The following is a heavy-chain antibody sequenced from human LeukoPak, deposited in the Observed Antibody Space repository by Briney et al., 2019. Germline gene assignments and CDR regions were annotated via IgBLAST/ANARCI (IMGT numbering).Heavy chain of an antibody. D-gene: IGHD5-24*01. CDR3: ASTPPGEMATISLDY. J-gene: IGHJ4*02. CDR1: GYTFSGDY. Sequence: ASVKVSCKASGYTFSGDYMHWVRQAPGQGLEWMGRIRSNSEDIQYAQKFQGRVTMTWDTSTSTAYMELTRLTSDDTAGYYCASTPPGEMATISLDYWGQGTLVTVSS. CDR2: IRSNSEDI. V-gene: IGHV1-2*06.